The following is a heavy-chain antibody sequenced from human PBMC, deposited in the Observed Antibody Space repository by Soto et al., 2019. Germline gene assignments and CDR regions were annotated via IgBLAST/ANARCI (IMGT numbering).Heavy chain of an antibody. J-gene: IGHJ3*02. V-gene: IGHV3-53*01. Sequence: LRLSCAASGFTVSSNYMSWVRQAPGKGLEWVSVIYSGGSTYYADSVKGRFTISRDNSKNTLYLQMNSLRAEDTAVYYCARGRYYYDSVNAFDIWGQGTMVTVSS. CDR1: GFTVSSNY. CDR2: IYSGGST. CDR3: ARGRYYYDSVNAFDI. D-gene: IGHD3-22*01.